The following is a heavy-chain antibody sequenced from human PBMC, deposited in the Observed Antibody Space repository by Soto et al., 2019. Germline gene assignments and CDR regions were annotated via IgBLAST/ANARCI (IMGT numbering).Heavy chain of an antibody. Sequence: PGESLKISCKGSGYSFTSYWIGWVRQMPGKGLEWMGIIYPGDSDTRYSPSFQGQVTISADKSISTAYLQWSSLKASDTAMYYCARHQNIYGDYFNYYYYGMDVWGQGTTVTVSS. CDR3: ARHQNIYGDYFNYYYYGMDV. CDR2: IYPGDSDT. CDR1: GYSFTSYW. D-gene: IGHD4-17*01. J-gene: IGHJ6*02. V-gene: IGHV5-51*01.